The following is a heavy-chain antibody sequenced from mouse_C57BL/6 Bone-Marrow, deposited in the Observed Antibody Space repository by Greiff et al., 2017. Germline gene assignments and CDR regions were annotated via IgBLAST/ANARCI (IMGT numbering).Heavy chain of an antibody. CDR3: AREYGYDDFDY. CDR2: IDPSDSYT. V-gene: IGHV1-59*01. CDR1: GYTFTSYW. D-gene: IGHD2-2*01. Sequence: QVQLQQPGAELVRPGTSVTLSCKASGYTFTSYWMHWVKQRPGQGLEWIGVIDPSDSYTNYNQKFKGKATLTVDTSSSTAYMQLSSLTSEDSAVYYCAREYGYDDFDYWGQGTTLTVSS. J-gene: IGHJ2*01.